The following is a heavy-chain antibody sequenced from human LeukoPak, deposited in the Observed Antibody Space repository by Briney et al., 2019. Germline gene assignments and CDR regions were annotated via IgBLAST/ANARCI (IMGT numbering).Heavy chain of an antibody. J-gene: IGHJ4*02. CDR2: IKQDGSEK. CDR3: ARVGSGWSLDY. Sequence: GGSLRLSCVASGFTFSSYWMSWVRQAPGKGLEWVANIKQDGSEKYHVDSVKGRFTISRDNAKNSLYLQMNSLRGEDTAVYYCARVGSGWSLDYWGQGTLVTVSS. D-gene: IGHD6-19*01. V-gene: IGHV3-7*01. CDR1: GFTFSSYW.